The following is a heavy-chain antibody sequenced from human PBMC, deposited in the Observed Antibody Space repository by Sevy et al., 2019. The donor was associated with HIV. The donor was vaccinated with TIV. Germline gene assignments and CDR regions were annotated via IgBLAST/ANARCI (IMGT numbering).Heavy chain of an antibody. J-gene: IGHJ4*02. CDR1: GYTFTSYG. Sequence: ASVKVSCKASGYTFTSYGISWVRQAPGQGLEWMGWISAYNGNTNYAQKLQGRVTMTTDTSTSTAYMEPRSLRSDDTAVYYCARDLRYCSSTSCYGVGEIDYWGQGTLVTVSS. CDR2: ISAYNGNT. V-gene: IGHV1-18*01. D-gene: IGHD2-2*01. CDR3: ARDLRYCSSTSCYGVGEIDY.